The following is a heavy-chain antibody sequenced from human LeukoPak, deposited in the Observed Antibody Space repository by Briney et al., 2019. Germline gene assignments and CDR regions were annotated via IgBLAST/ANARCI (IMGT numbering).Heavy chain of an antibody. CDR2: IYYSGST. J-gene: IGHJ4*02. CDR1: GGSISSSSYY. V-gene: IGHV4-39*01. CDR3: ARRRYCSSTSCYWDY. D-gene: IGHD2-2*01. Sequence: SETLSLTCTVSGGSISSSSYYWGWIRQPPGKGLEWIGSIYYSGSTYYNPSLKSRVTISVDTSKNQFSLKLSSVTAADTAVYYCARRRYCSSTSCYWDYWGQGTLVTVSS.